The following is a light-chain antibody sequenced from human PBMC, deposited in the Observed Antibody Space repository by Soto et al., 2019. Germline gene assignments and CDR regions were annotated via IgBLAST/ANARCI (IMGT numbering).Light chain of an antibody. J-gene: IGLJ3*02. CDR1: SSDIGGYNF. CDR2: DVT. CDR3: SSYAGSSFPEA. V-gene: IGLV2-8*01. Sequence: QSALTQPPSASGSPGQSVTISCTGASSDIGGYNFVSWYQQHPGKAPKLMIYDVTKRPSGVPDRFSGSKSGNTASLTVSGLQVDDEADYYCSSYAGSSFPEAFGGGTQLTVL.